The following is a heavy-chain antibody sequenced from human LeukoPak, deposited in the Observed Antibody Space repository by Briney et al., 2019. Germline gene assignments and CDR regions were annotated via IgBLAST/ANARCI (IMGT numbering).Heavy chain of an antibody. CDR1: GGSISSYY. D-gene: IGHD3-22*01. J-gene: IGHJ4*02. V-gene: IGHV4-59*01. Sequence: SENLSLTCTVSGGSISSYYWNWIRQPPGKGLEWIGYIYYSGSTNYNPSLKSRVTISVDTSKNQFSLKLSSVTAADTAVYYCARDGSGYYWCDYWGQGTLVTVSS. CDR3: ARDGSGYYWCDY. CDR2: IYYSGST.